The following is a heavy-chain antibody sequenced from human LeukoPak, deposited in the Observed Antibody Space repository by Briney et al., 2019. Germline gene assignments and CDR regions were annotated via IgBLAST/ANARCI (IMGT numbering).Heavy chain of an antibody. J-gene: IGHJ4*02. D-gene: IGHD2-21*02. CDR2: ISSSSSYT. CDR3: AKDLSPYCGGDCYHNEFYFDY. Sequence: GGSLRLSCAASGFTFSDYYMSWIRQAPGKGLEWVSYISSSSSYTNCADSVKGRFPISRDNAKNSLYLQMNSLRAEDTAVYYCAKDLSPYCGGDCYHNEFYFDYWGQGTLVTVSS. V-gene: IGHV3-11*05. CDR1: GFTFSDYY.